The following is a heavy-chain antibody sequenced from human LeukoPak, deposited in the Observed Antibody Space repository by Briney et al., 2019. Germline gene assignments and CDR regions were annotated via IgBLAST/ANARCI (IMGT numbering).Heavy chain of an antibody. V-gene: IGHV3-30*03. CDR2: ISYDGRNK. J-gene: IGHJ4*02. CDR3: ARGTPRVGWNDDFDY. Sequence: GRSLRLSCAASGFTFSTYGMLWVRQAPGKGLDWVATISYDGRNKFHAASVKGRFTISRDNAKNSLYLQMNSLRAEDTAVYYCARGTPRVGWNDDFDYWGQGTLVTVSS. D-gene: IGHD1-1*01. CDR1: GFTFSTYG.